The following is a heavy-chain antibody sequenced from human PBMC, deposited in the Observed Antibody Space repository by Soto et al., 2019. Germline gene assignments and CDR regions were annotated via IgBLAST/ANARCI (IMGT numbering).Heavy chain of an antibody. V-gene: IGHV4-31*03. D-gene: IGHD5-12*01. Sequence: QVQLQESGPGLVKPSQTLSLTCTVSGDSVSSSSYYWSWIRQHPGKGLEWIGYIHHSGTTYYNPSLKSRITLSVDTSKNQFSLRLSSVTAADTAVYYCVSGLCYEAWGQGTLVTVSS. J-gene: IGHJ5*02. CDR2: IHHSGTT. CDR1: GDSVSSSSYY. CDR3: VSGLCYEA.